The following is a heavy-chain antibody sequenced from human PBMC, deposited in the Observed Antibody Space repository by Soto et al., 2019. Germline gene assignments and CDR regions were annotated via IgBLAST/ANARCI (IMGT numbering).Heavy chain of an antibody. J-gene: IGHJ4*02. CDR3: ARDRHQYYYDSSGYYDY. CDR1: GFTFSDYY. D-gene: IGHD3-22*01. CDR2: ISSSSSYT. Sequence: GGSLRLSCAASGFTFSDYYMSWIRQAPGKGLEWVSYISSSSSYTNYADSVKGRFTISRDNAKNSLYLQMNSLRAEDTAVYYCARDRHQYYYDSSGYYDYWGQGTLVTVSS. V-gene: IGHV3-11*06.